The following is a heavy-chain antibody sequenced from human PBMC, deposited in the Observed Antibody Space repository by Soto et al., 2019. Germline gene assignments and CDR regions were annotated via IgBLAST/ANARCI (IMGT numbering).Heavy chain of an antibody. J-gene: IGHJ4*02. CDR3: ARLTGTSGWYWSDY. CDR1: GFTFSSYA. CDR2: ISYDGSNK. Sequence: GGSLRLSCAASGFTFSSYAMHWVRQAPGKGLEWVAVISYDGSNKYYADSVKGRFTISRDNSKNTLYLQMNSLRAEDTAVYYCARLTGTSGWYWSDYWGQGTLVTVSS. D-gene: IGHD6-19*01. V-gene: IGHV3-30-3*01.